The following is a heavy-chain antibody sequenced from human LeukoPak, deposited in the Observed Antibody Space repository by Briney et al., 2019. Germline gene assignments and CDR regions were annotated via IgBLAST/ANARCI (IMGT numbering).Heavy chain of an antibody. CDR1: GGSISSYY. Sequence: SETLSLTCTVSGGSISSYYWSWIRQPAGKGLEWIGRIYTSGSTNYNPSLKSRVTMSVDTSKNQFSLKLSSVTAADTAVYYCAGWYYYDSSGDAFDIWGQGTMVTVSS. D-gene: IGHD3-22*01. J-gene: IGHJ3*02. CDR2: IYTSGST. CDR3: AGWYYYDSSGDAFDI. V-gene: IGHV4-4*07.